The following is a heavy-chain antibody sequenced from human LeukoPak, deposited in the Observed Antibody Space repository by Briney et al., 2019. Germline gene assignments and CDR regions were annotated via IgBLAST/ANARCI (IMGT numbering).Heavy chain of an antibody. V-gene: IGHV3-23*01. J-gene: IGHJ4*02. CDR3: AKVTKVVVAATPIDY. CDR1: GFTFSSYA. D-gene: IGHD2-15*01. CDR2: ISGSGGST. Sequence: GGSLRLSCAASGFTFSSYAMSWVRQAPGKGLEWVSAISGSGGSTYYADSVKGRFTISRDNSKNTLYLQMNSLRAEDTAVYYCAKVTKVVVAATPIDYWGQGTLVTASS.